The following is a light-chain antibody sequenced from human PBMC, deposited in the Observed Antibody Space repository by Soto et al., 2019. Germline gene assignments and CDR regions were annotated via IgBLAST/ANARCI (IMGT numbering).Light chain of an antibody. CDR3: QTWGTGIHYV. Sequence: QSVLTQSPSGSASLGASVKLTCTLSSGHSSYAIAWHQQQPEKGPRYLMKLNSDGSHSKGDGIPDRFSGSSSGAERYLTISSLQSEDEADYYCQTWGTGIHYVFGTGTKLTVL. V-gene: IGLV4-69*01. CDR1: SGHSSYA. CDR2: LNSDGSH. J-gene: IGLJ1*01.